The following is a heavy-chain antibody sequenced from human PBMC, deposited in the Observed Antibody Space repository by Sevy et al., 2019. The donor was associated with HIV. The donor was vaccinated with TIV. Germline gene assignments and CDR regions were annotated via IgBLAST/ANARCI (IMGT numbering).Heavy chain of an antibody. CDR1: GFTFTSSA. CDR2: IVVGSGNT. D-gene: IGHD5-12*01. Sequence: ASVKVSCKASGFTFTSSAVQCVRQARGQRLEWIGWIVVGSGNTNYAQKFQERVTITRDMSTSTAYMELSSLRSEDTAVYYCAARGRATTTYYYYGMDVWGQGTTVTVSS. J-gene: IGHJ6*02. V-gene: IGHV1-58*01. CDR3: AARGRATTTYYYYGMDV.